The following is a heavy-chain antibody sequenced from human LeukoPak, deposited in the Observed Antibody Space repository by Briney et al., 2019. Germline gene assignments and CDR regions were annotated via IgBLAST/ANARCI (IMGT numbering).Heavy chain of an antibody. J-gene: IGHJ3*02. CDR1: GFTFSNAW. CDR3: TIPKGDILTGYPMGDDTFDI. CDR2: IKSKTDGGTT. D-gene: IGHD3-9*01. V-gene: IGHV3-15*01. Sequence: GGSLRLSCAASGFTFSNAWMSWVRQAPGKGLEWVGRIKSKTDGGTTDYAAPVKGRFTISRDDSKNTLYLQMNSLKTEDTAVYYCTIPKGDILTGYPMGDDTFDIWGQGTMVTVSS.